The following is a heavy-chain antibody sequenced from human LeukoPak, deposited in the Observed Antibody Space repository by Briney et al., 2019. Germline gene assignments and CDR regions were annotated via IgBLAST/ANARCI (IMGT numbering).Heavy chain of an antibody. V-gene: IGHV4-39*01. CDR3: ARHGCSSYVYLFDY. D-gene: IGHD6-19*01. Sequence: SETLSLTRTVPGGSLTSSTYYWGWIRHPPGRGLEWLGRIFYSGTTSYNPSLKSRVTASVATSKNHCSLKWTYVTPPPTAVYSCARHGCSSYVYLFDYWGQGALVTVSS. CDR2: IFYSGTT. CDR1: GGSLTSSTYY. J-gene: IGHJ4*02.